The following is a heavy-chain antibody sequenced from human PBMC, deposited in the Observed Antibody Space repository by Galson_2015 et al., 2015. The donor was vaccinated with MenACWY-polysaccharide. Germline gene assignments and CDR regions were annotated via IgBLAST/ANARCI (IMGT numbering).Heavy chain of an antibody. CDR3: ARDNKYFDP. J-gene: IGHJ5*02. CDR1: GGSISRGGYY. CDR2: IYFSGST. Sequence: TLSLTCAVSGGSISRGGYYWRWIRPHPGTGLEWIGFIYFSGSTVYNPSLKSRVTISVDTSKNQFSLKLSSVTAADTAVYYCARDNKYFDPWGQATLVTVSS. D-gene: IGHD2-2*01. V-gene: IGHV4-31*11.